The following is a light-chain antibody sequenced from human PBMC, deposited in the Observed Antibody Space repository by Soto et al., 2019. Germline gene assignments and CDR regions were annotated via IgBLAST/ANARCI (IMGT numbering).Light chain of an antibody. CDR2: HVS. J-gene: IGKJ1*01. CDR3: QQSNKWPRT. CDR1: QSVGSK. V-gene: IGKV3-15*01. Sequence: EIVMTQSPGTLSVSPGERATLSCRASQSVGSKLAWYQQKPGQVPRLLIYHVSTRATGVPARFSGSGSVTEFTLSISSLQSEDFAVYYCQQSNKWPRTFGQGTKV.